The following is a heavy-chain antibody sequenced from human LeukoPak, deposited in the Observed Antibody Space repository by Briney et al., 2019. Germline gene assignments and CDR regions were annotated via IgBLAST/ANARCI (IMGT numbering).Heavy chain of an antibody. D-gene: IGHD3-22*01. CDR3: ARERPNYYDSSPYYFDY. CDR1: GFTISSNY. J-gene: IGHJ4*02. CDR2: IYSGGST. V-gene: IGHV3-53*01. Sequence: GGSLRLSCAASGFTISSNYMRWVRQAPGKGLEWVSVIYSGGSTYYADSVKGRFTISRDNSKNTLYLQMNSLRAEDTAVYYCARERPNYYDSSPYYFDYWGQGTLVTVS.